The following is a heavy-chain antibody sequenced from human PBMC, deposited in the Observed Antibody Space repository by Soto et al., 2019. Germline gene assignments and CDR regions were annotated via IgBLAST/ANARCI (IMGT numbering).Heavy chain of an antibody. Sequence: SETLSLTCTVSGGSISSGGYYWSWIRQHPGKGLEWIGYIYYSGSTYYNPSLKSRVTISVDTSKNQFSLKLSSVTAADTAVYYCARAGPYDFWSGYLEYVDYWGQGTLVTVSS. J-gene: IGHJ4*02. CDR2: IYYSGST. V-gene: IGHV4-31*03. CDR1: GGSISSGGYY. CDR3: ARAGPYDFWSGYLEYVDY. D-gene: IGHD3-3*01.